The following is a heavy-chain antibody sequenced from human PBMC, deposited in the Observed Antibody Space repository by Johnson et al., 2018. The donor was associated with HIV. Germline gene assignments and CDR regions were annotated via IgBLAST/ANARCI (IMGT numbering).Heavy chain of an antibody. D-gene: IGHD6-6*01. CDR3: ARALLIAARPVGAFDI. Sequence: QVQLVESGGGVVQPGRSLRLSCAASGFTFSSYGMHWVRQAPGKGLEWVAVISYDGSNKYYADSVKGRFTISRDNAKNSLYLQMNSLRAEDTAVYYCARALLIAARPVGAFDIWGQGTMVTVSS. CDR1: GFTFSSYG. V-gene: IGHV3-30*03. J-gene: IGHJ3*02. CDR2: ISYDGSNK.